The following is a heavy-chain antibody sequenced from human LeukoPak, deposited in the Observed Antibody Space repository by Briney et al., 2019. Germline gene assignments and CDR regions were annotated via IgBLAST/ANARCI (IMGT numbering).Heavy chain of an antibody. J-gene: IGHJ4*02. CDR1: GGSISSYY. D-gene: IGHD3-3*01. CDR3: ARVPPDGSGYYNFDY. V-gene: IGHV4-59*01. CDR2: IYYSGST. Sequence: PSETLSLTCTVSGGSISSYYWSWIRQPPGKGLEWIGYIYYSGSTNYNPSLKSRVTISVDTSKNQFSLKLSSVTAADTAVYYCARVPPDGSGYYNFDYWGQGTLVTVSS.